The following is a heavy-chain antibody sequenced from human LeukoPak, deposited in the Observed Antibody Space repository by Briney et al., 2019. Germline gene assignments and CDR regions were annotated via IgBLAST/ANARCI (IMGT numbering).Heavy chain of an antibody. CDR2: ISVYNGNT. CDR3: ARTRSSSTCYMVH. J-gene: IGHJ4*02. CDR1: GYTFAKFG. Sequence: GASVKVSCKASGYTFAKFGITWVRQAPGQGLEWMGWISVYNGNTNYAQNLQGRVTLTTDTSTSTAYMELRSLRSDDTALYYCARTRSSSTCYMVHWGQGTLVTVSS. V-gene: IGHV1-18*01. D-gene: IGHD2-2*02.